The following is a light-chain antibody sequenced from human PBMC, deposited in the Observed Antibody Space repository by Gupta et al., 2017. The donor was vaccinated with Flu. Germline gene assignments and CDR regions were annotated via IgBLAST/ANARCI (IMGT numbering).Light chain of an antibody. CDR1: QGISSY. J-gene: IGKJ5*01. V-gene: IGKV1-9*01. CDR3: QKVNRYPLT. CDR2: DAS. Sequence: DIQLTQSPSFLSASVGDRVTITCQASQGISSYLAWYQQKPGKAPKLLIYDASTLQSGVPSRFSGSGSGTECTLTISSLQPEDLATEACQKVNRYPLTFGQGTRLEIK.